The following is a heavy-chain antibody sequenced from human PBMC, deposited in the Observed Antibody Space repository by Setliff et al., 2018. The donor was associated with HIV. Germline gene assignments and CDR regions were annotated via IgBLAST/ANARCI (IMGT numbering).Heavy chain of an antibody. D-gene: IGHD4-4*01. Sequence: PGGSLRLSCAASGFTFRNYQMNWVRQAPGKGLEWVSSITIGRGDVFYADSVQGRFTIFRDNDKNSLYLQMNSLRAEDTAIYYCARDRERWLQSRLFDPWGQGTLVTVSS. J-gene: IGHJ5*02. CDR2: ITIGRGDV. V-gene: IGHV3-21*01. CDR3: ARDRERWLQSRLFDP. CDR1: GFTFRNYQ.